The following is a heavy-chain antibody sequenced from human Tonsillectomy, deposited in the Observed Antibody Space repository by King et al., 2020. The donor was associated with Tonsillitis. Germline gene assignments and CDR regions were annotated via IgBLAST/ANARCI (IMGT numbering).Heavy chain of an antibody. CDR2: IKQDGSEK. CDR3: AWDPALFHTTGWYGGGMDV. CDR1: GFTFSSYW. V-gene: IGHV3-7*03. J-gene: IGHJ6*02. D-gene: IGHD6-19*01. Sequence: VQLVESGGGLVQPGGSLRVSCAASGFTFSSYWMTWVRQAPGKGLEWVANIKQDGSEKYYVDSVKGRFTISRDNAKNSLYLQMSSLRAEDTAVYYCAWDPALFHTTGWYGGGMDVWGQGTTVTVSS.